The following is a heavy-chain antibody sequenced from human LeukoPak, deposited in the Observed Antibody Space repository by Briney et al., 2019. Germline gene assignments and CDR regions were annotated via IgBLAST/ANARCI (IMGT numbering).Heavy chain of an antibody. CDR3: ARELGRYYMDV. V-gene: IGHV3-7*01. J-gene: IGHJ6*03. CDR1: GFTFSSYW. Sequence: PGGSLRLSCAASGFTFSSYWMSWVRQAPGKGLEWVANIKQDGSEKYYVDSVKGRFTISRDNAKNSLYLQMNSLRAEDTAVYHCARELGRYYMDVGGKGTTVTVSS. CDR2: IKQDGSEK.